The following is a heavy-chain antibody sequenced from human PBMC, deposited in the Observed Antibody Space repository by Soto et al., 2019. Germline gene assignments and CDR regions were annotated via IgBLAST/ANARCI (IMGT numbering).Heavy chain of an antibody. Sequence: GSLSLSCAVTGFTVSSRFMSWVRQAPGKGLEWMSVIYSDGSTYYADSVRGRFIISRDSSKNTLYLQMNSLRAEDTAVYYCAREIVVKASADNEDGYDIWGQGTMVTVSS. CDR3: AREIVVKASADNEDGYDI. CDR1: GFTVSSRF. CDR2: IYSDGST. D-gene: IGHD2-2*01. J-gene: IGHJ3*02. V-gene: IGHV3-66*01.